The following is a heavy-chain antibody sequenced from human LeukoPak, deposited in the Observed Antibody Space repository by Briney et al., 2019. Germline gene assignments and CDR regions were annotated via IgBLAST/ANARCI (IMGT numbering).Heavy chain of an antibody. D-gene: IGHD3-3*01. V-gene: IGHV3-64*04. CDR2: ISSNGATT. J-gene: IGHJ4*02. CDR3: AKDIFGVERFDY. CDR1: VFTFNRFY. Sequence: PGGSLRLSCSASVFTFNRFYLHWVRQARGKGPEFVSHISSNGATTYYADSVKGRFTISRDNSKNTLYLQMNSLRAEDTAVYYCAKDIFGVERFDYWGQGTLVTVSS.